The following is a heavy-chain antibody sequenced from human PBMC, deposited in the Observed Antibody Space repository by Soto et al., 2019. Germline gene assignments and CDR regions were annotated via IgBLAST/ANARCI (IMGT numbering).Heavy chain of an antibody. CDR2: INTLNGNT. CDR1: GYTFINYA. CDR3: ARVGTIDNYYHYFDY. J-gene: IGHJ4*02. Sequence: QVQLVQSGAEVKKPGASVKVSCKASGYTFINYAINWVRQAPGQRLEWMGWINTLNGNTRYSQKFQDRVTITRDTSASTVYMEMSGLRSEDTSVYYCARVGTIDNYYHYFDYWGQGTLVAVSS. D-gene: IGHD4-4*01. V-gene: IGHV1-3*04.